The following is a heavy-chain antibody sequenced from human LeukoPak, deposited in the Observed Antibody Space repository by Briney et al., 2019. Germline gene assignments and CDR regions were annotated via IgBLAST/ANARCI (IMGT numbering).Heavy chain of an antibody. CDR2: INHSGST. Sequence: PSETLSLTCAVYGGSFSGYYWSWIRQPPGKGLEWIGEINHSGSTNYNPSLKSRVTISVDTSKSQFSLKLSSVTAADTAVYYCARARQQLEINWGQGTLVTVSS. CDR1: GGSFSGYY. V-gene: IGHV4-34*01. D-gene: IGHD6-13*01. CDR3: ARARQQLEIN. J-gene: IGHJ4*02.